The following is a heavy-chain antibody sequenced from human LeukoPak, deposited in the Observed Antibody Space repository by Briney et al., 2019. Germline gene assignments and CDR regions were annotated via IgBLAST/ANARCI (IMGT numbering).Heavy chain of an antibody. CDR3: ARCYYDSSGCDY. Sequence: SETLSLTCAVYGGPFSGYYWSWIRQPPGKGLEWIGEINHSGSTNYNPSLKSRVTISVDTSKNQFSLKLSSVTAADTAVYYCARCYYDSSGCDYWGQGTLVTVSS. V-gene: IGHV4-34*01. CDR2: INHSGST. CDR1: GGPFSGYY. J-gene: IGHJ4*02. D-gene: IGHD3-22*01.